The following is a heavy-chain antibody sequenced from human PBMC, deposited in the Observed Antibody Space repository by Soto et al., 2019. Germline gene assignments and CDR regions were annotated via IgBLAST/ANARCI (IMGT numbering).Heavy chain of an antibody. D-gene: IGHD2-15*01. Sequence: QITLKESGPTLVKPTQTLTLTCTFSGFSLSTSGVGVAWIRQPPGKALEWLALFYWDDDKRYRPSLESRLTITKDTSKTQVVLTMTNMDSVDTATYYCAYLPCSGGSCYWFSFSGMDVWGQGTTVTVSS. CDR2: FYWDDDK. CDR3: AYLPCSGGSCYWFSFSGMDV. J-gene: IGHJ6*02. CDR1: GFSLSTSGVG. V-gene: IGHV2-5*02.